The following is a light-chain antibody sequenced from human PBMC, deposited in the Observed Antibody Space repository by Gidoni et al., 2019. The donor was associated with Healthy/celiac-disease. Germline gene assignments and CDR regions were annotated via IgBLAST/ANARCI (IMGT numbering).Light chain of an antibody. J-gene: IGKJ3*01. V-gene: IGKV1-39*01. CDR1: QSISSY. Sequence: DIQMTQSPSSLSASVGDRVTITCRASQSISSYLNWYQQKPGKAPKLLIYAASSLQSGVPSRFSGSGSGTDLTLTISSLQPEDFATYYCQQSYSTLFTFXPXTKVDIK. CDR2: AAS. CDR3: QQSYSTLFT.